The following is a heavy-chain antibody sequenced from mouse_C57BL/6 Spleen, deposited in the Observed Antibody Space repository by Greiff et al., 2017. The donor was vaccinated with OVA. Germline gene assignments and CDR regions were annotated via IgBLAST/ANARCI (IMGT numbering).Heavy chain of an antibody. CDR3: ARGDWVPYWYFDV. Sequence: EVKVVESGGGLVKPGGSLKLSCAASGFTFSSYAMSWVRQTPEKRLAWVATISDGGSYTYYPDNVKGRFTISRDNAKHNLYLQMSHLKSEDTAMYYCARGDWVPYWYFDVWGTGTTVTVSS. CDR1: GFTFSSYA. V-gene: IGHV5-4*03. D-gene: IGHD4-1*01. J-gene: IGHJ1*03. CDR2: ISDGGSYT.